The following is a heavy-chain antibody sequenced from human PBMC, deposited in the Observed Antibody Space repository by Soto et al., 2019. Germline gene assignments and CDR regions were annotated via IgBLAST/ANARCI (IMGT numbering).Heavy chain of an antibody. D-gene: IGHD3-3*01. CDR3: AREWPHDF. CDR1: GFTFSNYW. Sequence: EVQLVESGGGLVQPGGSLRLSCAASGFTFSNYWMSWVRQAPGKGLEWVANIKQDGSETSYVDPVKGRFTISRDNAKNSVYLQMNSLRVEDTAVYYCAREWPHDFWGQGTLGTVSS. CDR2: IKQDGSET. V-gene: IGHV3-7*01. J-gene: IGHJ4*02.